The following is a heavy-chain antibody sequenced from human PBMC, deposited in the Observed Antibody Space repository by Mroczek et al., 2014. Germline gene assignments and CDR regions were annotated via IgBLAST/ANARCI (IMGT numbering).Heavy chain of an antibody. J-gene: IGHJ5*02. V-gene: IGHV5-51*01. Sequence: VQLVQSGAEVKKPGESLKISCKGSGYSFTSYWIGWVRQMPGKGLEWMGIIYPGDSDTRYSPSFQGQVTISADKSISTAYLQWSSLKASDTAMYYCARHPHPSIVLMSWHNWFDPWGQGTLVTVSS. D-gene: IGHD2-8*01. CDR1: GYSFTSYW. CDR3: ARHPHPSIVLMSWHNWFDP. CDR2: IYPGDSDT.